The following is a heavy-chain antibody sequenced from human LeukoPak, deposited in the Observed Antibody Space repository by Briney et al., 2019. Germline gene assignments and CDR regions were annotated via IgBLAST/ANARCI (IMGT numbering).Heavy chain of an antibody. J-gene: IGHJ4*02. Sequence: GGSLTLSCAASGFTFTDAWMTWVRQPPGKGLEWVGRIKSKIDGGTTDYAPPVKGRFTISRDDSKNMLYLQMNSLKTEDAAVYYCTTSIVLTGSDYWGQGTLVTVSS. V-gene: IGHV3-15*01. D-gene: IGHD2-15*01. CDR3: TTSIVLTGSDY. CDR2: IKSKIDGGTT. CDR1: GFTFTDAW.